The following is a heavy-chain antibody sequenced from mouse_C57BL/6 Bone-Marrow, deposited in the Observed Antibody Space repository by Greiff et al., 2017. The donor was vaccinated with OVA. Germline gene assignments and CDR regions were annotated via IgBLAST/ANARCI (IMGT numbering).Heavy chain of an antibody. Sequence: DVMLVESGGGLVQPGGSLSLSCAASGFTFTDYYMSWVRQPPGKALAWLGFIRNKANGYTTESSASVKGRFTLSRATSQSILSLPMNALRAEHSATYYCATPYYGNYSFAYWGQGTLVTVSA. J-gene: IGHJ3*01. D-gene: IGHD2-10*01. V-gene: IGHV7-3*01. CDR2: IRNKANGYTT. CDR3: ATPYYGNYSFAY. CDR1: GFTFTDYY.